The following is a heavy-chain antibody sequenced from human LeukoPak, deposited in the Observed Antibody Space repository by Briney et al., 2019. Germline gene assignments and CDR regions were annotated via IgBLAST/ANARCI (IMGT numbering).Heavy chain of an antibody. CDR1: GYTFTSYY. J-gene: IGHJ4*02. CDR2: INPSGGST. V-gene: IGHV1-46*01. CDR3: AREGPRYYDSSGYQFDY. Sequence: PVASVKVSCKASGYTFTSYYMHWVRQAPGQGLEWMGIINPSGGSTSYAQKFQGRVTMTRDTSMSTVYMELSSLRSEDTAVYYCAREGPRYYDSSGYQFDYWGQGTLVTVSS. D-gene: IGHD3-22*01.